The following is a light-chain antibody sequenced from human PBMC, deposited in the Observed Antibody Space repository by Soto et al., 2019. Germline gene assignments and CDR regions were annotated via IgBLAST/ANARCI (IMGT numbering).Light chain of an antibody. Sequence: QSVLTQPASVSGSPGQSITISCTGTSSDVGGYKYVSWYQQHPGKAPKLTIFDVSNRPSGVSNRFSGSKSGNTASLTISGPQAEDEADYYCSSYTSSSTLVAFGTGTKLTAL. CDR3: SSYTSSSTLVA. CDR1: SSDVGGYKY. CDR2: DVS. J-gene: IGLJ1*01. V-gene: IGLV2-14*01.